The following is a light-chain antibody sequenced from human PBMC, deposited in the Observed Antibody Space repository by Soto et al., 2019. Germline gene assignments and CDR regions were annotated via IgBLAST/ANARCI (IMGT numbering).Light chain of an antibody. CDR1: QSVSSY. CDR2: DAS. V-gene: IGKV3-11*01. CDR3: QQRSNWPLT. Sequence: EIVLTQSTATLSLSPGERSTLSCRASQSVSSYLAWYQQKPGQAPRLLIYDASNRATGIPARFSGSGSGTDFTPTISSLEPEDFAVYYCQQRSNWPLTFGGGTKVDI. J-gene: IGKJ4*01.